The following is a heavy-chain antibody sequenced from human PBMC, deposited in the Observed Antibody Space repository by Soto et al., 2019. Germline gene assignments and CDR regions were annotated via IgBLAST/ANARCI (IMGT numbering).Heavy chain of an antibody. CDR1: SPITNIYV. D-gene: IGHD2-2*02. Sequence: GGFLILCDAAASPITNIYVTRWVHPTLAKMLVWLAVILYDGSNKYYADSVKGRFTISRDNSKNTLYLQMNSQRAEDTAVYYCARENRGSVNPCSSTSCYTAFDWFDPWGQGTLVTVSS. CDR3: ARENRGSVNPCSSTSCYTAFDWFDP. V-gene: IGHV3-33*01. J-gene: IGHJ5*02. CDR2: ILYDGSNK.